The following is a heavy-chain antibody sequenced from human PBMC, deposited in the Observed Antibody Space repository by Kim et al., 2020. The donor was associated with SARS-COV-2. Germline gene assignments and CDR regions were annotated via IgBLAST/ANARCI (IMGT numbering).Heavy chain of an antibody. D-gene: IGHD3-10*01. CDR2: ISGDGGST. J-gene: IGHJ6*03. CDR3: AKDIKGDYYGSGSYYSYYYYMDV. Sequence: GASLRLSCAASGFTFDDYAMHWVRQAPGKGLEWVSLISGDGGSTYYADSVKGRFTISRDNSKNSLYLQMNSLRTEDTALYYCAKDIKGDYYGSGSYYSYYYYMDVWGKGTTVTVSS. CDR1: GFTFDDYA. V-gene: IGHV3-43*02.